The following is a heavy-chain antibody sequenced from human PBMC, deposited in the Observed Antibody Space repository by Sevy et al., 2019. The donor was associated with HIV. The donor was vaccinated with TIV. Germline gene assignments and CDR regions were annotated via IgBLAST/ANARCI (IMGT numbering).Heavy chain of an antibody. CDR3: ARVVDYGWGTFKDY. J-gene: IGHJ4*02. V-gene: IGHV1-2*02. CDR2: INPNSGDT. CDR1: GYTFTGYS. D-gene: IGHD3-10*01. Sequence: ASVKVSCKASGYTFTGYSMYWVRQAPGQGLEWMGWINPNSGDTNYAQKFQGRVTMTRDTSISTAYMELSRLRSDDTAMYYCARVVDYGWGTFKDYWGQGTLVTVSS.